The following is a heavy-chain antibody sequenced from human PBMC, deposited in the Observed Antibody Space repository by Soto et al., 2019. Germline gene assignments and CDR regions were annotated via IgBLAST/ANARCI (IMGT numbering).Heavy chain of an antibody. J-gene: IGHJ5*02. D-gene: IGHD3-16*02. Sequence: PSGTLSLTCTVSGGSISSSSYYWGWVRPPPREGLEWIGYIYYSGSTNYNPSLKSRVTISVDTSKNQFSLKLSSVTAADTAVYYCARDNYDYVWGSYRLNWFDPWGQGTLVTVSS. CDR1: GGSISSSSYY. V-gene: IGHV4-61*01. CDR3: ARDNYDYVWGSYRLNWFDP. CDR2: IYYSGST.